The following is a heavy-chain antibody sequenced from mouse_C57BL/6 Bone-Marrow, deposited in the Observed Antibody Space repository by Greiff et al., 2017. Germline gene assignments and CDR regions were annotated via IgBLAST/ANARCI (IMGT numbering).Heavy chain of an antibody. Sequence: QVQLQQPGAELVKPGASVKLSCKASGYTFTSYWMHWVKQRPGRGLEWIGRIDPNSGGTKYNEKFKSKATLTVDKPSSTAHMQLSSLTSEDSAVYYCASSEASDGYYAWFAYWGQGTLVTVSA. V-gene: IGHV1-72*01. CDR2: IDPNSGGT. CDR1: GYTFTSYW. J-gene: IGHJ3*01. D-gene: IGHD2-3*01. CDR3: ASSEASDGYYAWFAY.